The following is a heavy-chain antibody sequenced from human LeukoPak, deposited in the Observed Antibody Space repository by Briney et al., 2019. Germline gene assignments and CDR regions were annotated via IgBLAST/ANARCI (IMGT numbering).Heavy chain of an antibody. J-gene: IGHJ3*02. V-gene: IGHV1-69*04. CDR2: IIPILGIA. CDR3: AREYISAAAGTSYLSGAFDI. D-gene: IGHD6-13*01. Sequence: ASVKVSCKASGGTFSSYAISWVRQAPGQGLEWMGRIIPILGIANYAQKFQGRVTITADKSTSTAYMELSSLRSEDTAVYYCAREYISAAAGTSYLSGAFDIWGQGTMVTVSS. CDR1: GGTFSSYA.